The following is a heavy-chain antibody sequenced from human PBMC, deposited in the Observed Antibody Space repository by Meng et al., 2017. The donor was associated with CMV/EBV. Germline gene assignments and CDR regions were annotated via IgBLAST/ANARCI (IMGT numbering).Heavy chain of an antibody. V-gene: IGHV6-1*01. D-gene: IGHD2-2*01. CDR3: ARDRYCSSTSCYWVGMDV. J-gene: IGHJ6*02. CDR2: TYYRSKWYN. CDR1: GDSVSSNSAA. Sequence: SQTLSLTCAISGDSVSSNSAAWNWIRQSPSRGLEWLGRTYYRSKWYNDYAVSVKSRITINPDTSKNQFSLQLNSVTPEDTAVYYWARDRYCSSTSCYWVGMDVWGQGTTVTVSS.